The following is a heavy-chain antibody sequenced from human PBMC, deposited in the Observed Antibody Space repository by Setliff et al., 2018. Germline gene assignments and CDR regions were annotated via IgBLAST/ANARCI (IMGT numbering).Heavy chain of an antibody. CDR1: GASITSGSYY. Sequence: RASETLSLTCTVSGASITSGSYYWGWIRQPPGKGLEWIGTIYYNPSLKSRVTMSVDTSRNQFSLHLISVAAADTAVYYCARHVGTRSRGYNYYYYFMDVWGKGTTVTVSS. D-gene: IGHD3-10*01. CDR2: IYY. J-gene: IGHJ6*03. V-gene: IGHV4-39*01. CDR3: ARHVGTRSRGYNYYYYFMDV.